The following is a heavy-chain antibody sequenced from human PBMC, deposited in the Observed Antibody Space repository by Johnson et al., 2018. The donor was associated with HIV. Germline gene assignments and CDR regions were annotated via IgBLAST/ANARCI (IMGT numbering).Heavy chain of an antibody. CDR1: GFRFISSW. CDR3: AKDSSFISGSSGGGLDI. CDR2: INSDGGST. V-gene: IGHV3-74*03. J-gene: IGHJ3*02. D-gene: IGHD4-23*01. Sequence: VQLVESGGGLVQPGGSLRLSCTASGFRFISSWMHWVRQAPGKGLVWVSRINSDGGSTAYADSVKGRFTISRDNSKNTLYLQMNSLRVEDTALYYCAKDSSFISGSSGGGLDIWGQGTMVSVSS.